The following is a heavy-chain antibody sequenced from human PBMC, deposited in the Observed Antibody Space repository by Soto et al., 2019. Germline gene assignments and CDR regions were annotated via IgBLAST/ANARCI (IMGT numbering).Heavy chain of an antibody. CDR3: ASEGAAAGINYGMDV. CDR2: IIPIFGTA. J-gene: IGHJ6*02. D-gene: IGHD6-13*01. Sequence: QVQLVQSGAEVKKPGSSVKVSCKASGGTFSSYAISWVRQAPGQGLEWMGGIIPIFGTANYAQKFQGRVTIXXDXSRXTAYMELSSLRSEDTAVYYCASEGAAAGINYGMDVWGQGTTVTVSS. CDR1: GGTFSSYA. V-gene: IGHV1-69*12.